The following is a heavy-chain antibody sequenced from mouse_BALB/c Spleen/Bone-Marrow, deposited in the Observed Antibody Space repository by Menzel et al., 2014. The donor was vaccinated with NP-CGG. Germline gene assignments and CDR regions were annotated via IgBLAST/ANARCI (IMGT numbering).Heavy chain of an antibody. CDR2: INSNVGST. J-gene: IGHJ2*01. Sequence: EVQLGESGGGLVQSGGSLKLSCAAFGFTFSSYGMSWVRQTPDKRLEFVATINSNVGSTYFPDSVKAPFTMSIENDKNTLYLQMSSLKSEDAAMYYCARPTSVVATGGSFDYWGQGTTLAVSS. CDR3: ARPTSVVATGGSFDY. CDR1: GFTFSSYG. V-gene: IGHV5-6-3*01. D-gene: IGHD1-1*01.